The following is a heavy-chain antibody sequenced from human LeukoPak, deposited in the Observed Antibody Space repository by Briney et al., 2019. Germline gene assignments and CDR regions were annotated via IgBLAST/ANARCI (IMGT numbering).Heavy chain of an antibody. Sequence: PGRSLRLSCAASGFTFSSYGMNWVRQAPGKGLEWVAVIWDDGTKKYYADSVKGRVTVSRDNSKNTLYLQMDSLRAEDTAVYYCARANYDDSSGYQSLYYFDYWGQGTLVADSS. CDR2: IWDDGTKK. V-gene: IGHV3-33*01. D-gene: IGHD3-22*01. J-gene: IGHJ4*02. CDR1: GFTFSSYG. CDR3: ARANYDDSSGYQSLYYFDY.